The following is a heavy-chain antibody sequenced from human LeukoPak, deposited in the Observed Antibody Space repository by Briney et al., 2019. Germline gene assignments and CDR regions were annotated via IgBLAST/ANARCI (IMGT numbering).Heavy chain of an antibody. J-gene: IGHJ4*02. D-gene: IGHD3-3*01. Sequence: GGSLRLSCAASGFTFSSYAMSWVRQAPGKGLEWVSAISGSGGSTYYADSVKGRFTISRDNSQNTLYLQMNSLRAEDTAVYYCAKAWGNYDFWSGFDCWGQGTLVTVSS. CDR2: ISGSGGST. CDR3: AKAWGNYDFWSGFDC. V-gene: IGHV3-23*01. CDR1: GFTFSSYA.